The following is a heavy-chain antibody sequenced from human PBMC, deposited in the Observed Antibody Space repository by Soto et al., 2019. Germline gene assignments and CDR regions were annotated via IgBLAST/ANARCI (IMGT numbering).Heavy chain of an antibody. CDR1: GGSFSGYY. V-gene: IGHV4-34*01. CDR3: ARLPPSGYDFGVDY. Sequence: SETLSLTCTVYGGSFSGYYWSWIRQPPGKGLEWIGEINHSGSTNYNPSLKSRVTISVDTSKNQFSLKLSSVTAADTAVYYCARLPPSGYDFGVDYWGQGTLVTVSS. CDR2: INHSGST. J-gene: IGHJ4*02. D-gene: IGHD5-12*01.